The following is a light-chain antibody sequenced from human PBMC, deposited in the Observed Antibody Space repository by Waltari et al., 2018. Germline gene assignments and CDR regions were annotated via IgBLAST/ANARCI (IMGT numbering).Light chain of an antibody. CDR2: GAS. V-gene: IGKV3-20*01. CDR1: QSVSKY. Sequence: EIVLTQSPGTLSLSPGDRAILSCRASQSVSKYLAWYQQKPGQAPRLLIFGASSRATGIPDRFSGSGSGTDLSLTISRVEPEDFAVYYCQQYVSLPGTFGQGTKVEIE. CDR3: QQYVSLPGT. J-gene: IGKJ1*01.